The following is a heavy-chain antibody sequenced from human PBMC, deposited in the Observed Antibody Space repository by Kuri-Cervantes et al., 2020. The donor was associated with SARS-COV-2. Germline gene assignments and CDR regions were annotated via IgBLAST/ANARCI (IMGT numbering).Heavy chain of an antibody. V-gene: IGHV3-30*02. D-gene: IGHD1-26*01. J-gene: IGHJ4*02. CDR3: APGELLRGPNDY. CDR2: IRYDGSNK. Sequence: LSLTCAASGFTFSSYWMSWVRQAPGKGLEWVAFIRYDGSNKYYADSVKGRFTISRDNSKNTLYLQMNSLRAEDTAVYYCAPGELLRGPNDYWGQGTLVTVSS. CDR1: GFTFSSYW.